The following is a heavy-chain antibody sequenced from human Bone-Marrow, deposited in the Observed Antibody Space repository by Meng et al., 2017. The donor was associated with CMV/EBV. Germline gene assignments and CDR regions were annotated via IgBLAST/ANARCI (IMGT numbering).Heavy chain of an antibody. CDR3: ARRKLSNDYGDTDWFDP. J-gene: IGHJ5*02. Sequence: YSFTSYWISWVRQMPGKGLEWMGRIDPSDSYTNYSPSFQGHVTISADKSISTAYLQWSSLKASDTAMYYCARRKLSNDYGDTDWFDPWGQGTLVTVSS. CDR2: IDPSDSYT. CDR1: YSFTSYW. D-gene: IGHD4-17*01. V-gene: IGHV5-10-1*01.